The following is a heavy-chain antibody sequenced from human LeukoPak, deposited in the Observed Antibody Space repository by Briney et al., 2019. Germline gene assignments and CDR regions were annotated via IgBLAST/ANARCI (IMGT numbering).Heavy chain of an antibody. D-gene: IGHD2-15*01. Sequence: SVNVSCKASGGTFISYAISWVRQAPGQGLDWTGGIIPIFCTANYAQKFQGRVTITADESTSTAYVELSSLRSEDTDVYYCARQHGYCSGGSCPPDNWFDPWGQGTLVTVSS. V-gene: IGHV1-69*13. CDR1: GGTFISYA. CDR2: IIPIFCTA. J-gene: IGHJ5*02. CDR3: ARQHGYCSGGSCPPDNWFDP.